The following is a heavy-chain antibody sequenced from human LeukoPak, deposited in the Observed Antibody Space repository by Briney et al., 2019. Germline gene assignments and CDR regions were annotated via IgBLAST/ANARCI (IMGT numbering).Heavy chain of an antibody. CDR3: ARARVVPAALTGCFNP. V-gene: IGHV1-18*01. CDR1: GYTFTSYG. Sequence: ASVKVSCKASGYTFTSYGISWVRQAPGQGLEWMGWISAYNGNTNYAQKLQGRVTMTTDTSTSTAYMELRSLRSDDTAVYYCARARVVPAALTGCFNPWGQETLVTVSS. D-gene: IGHD2-2*01. CDR2: ISAYNGNT. J-gene: IGHJ5*02.